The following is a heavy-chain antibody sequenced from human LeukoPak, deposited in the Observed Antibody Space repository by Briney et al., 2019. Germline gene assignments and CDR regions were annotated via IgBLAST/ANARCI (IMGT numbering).Heavy chain of an antibody. V-gene: IGHV1-18*04. Sequence: ASVKVSCKASGYTFTSYGISWVRQAPGQGLEWMGRISAYNGNTNYAQKLQGRVTMTTDTSTSTAYMELRSLRSDDTAVYYCARDQHYDILTGYYYYGMDVWGKGTTVTVSS. CDR2: ISAYNGNT. CDR1: GYTFTSYG. CDR3: ARDQHYDILTGYYYYGMDV. J-gene: IGHJ6*04. D-gene: IGHD3-9*01.